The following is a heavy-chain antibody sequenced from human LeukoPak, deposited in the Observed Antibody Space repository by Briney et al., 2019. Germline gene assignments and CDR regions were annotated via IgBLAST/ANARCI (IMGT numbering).Heavy chain of an antibody. J-gene: IGHJ6*03. D-gene: IGHD6-6*01. CDR1: GFTFSTFP. CDR3: ARVGRVSIYPSYMGV. CDR2: ISDDGRDT. Sequence: GGSLRLSCEASGFTFSTFPMHWVRQTPDKRLEWVAVISDDGRDTYYADSVKGRFTISRDNSKNTLYLQMNSLSPEDTAVVYCARVGRVSIYPSYMGVWGKGTTVTVSS. V-gene: IGHV3-30*04.